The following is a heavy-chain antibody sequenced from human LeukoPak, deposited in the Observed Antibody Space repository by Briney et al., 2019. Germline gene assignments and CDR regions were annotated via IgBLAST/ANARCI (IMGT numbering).Heavy chain of an antibody. Sequence: GGSLRLSCAASGFTFSSYAMSWVRQAPGKGLEWVSAISASGGSAYYSDSVKGRFTISRDSSKNTLYLQMNSLRAEDTAVYYCAKQESGSIYTSGWYVYWGQGTLVTVSS. CDR1: GFTFSSYA. CDR3: AKQESGSIYTSGWYVY. J-gene: IGHJ4*02. D-gene: IGHD6-19*01. CDR2: ISASGGSA. V-gene: IGHV3-23*01.